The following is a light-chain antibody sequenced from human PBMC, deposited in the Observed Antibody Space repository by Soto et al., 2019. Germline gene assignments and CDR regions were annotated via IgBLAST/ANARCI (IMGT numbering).Light chain of an antibody. CDR1: GSSIGTNT. CDR3: AAWDGSLNNVP. CDR2: GNN. V-gene: IGLV1-44*01. Sequence: QSVLTQPPSASGTPGQRVTISCSGSGSSIGTNTVNWYRQLPGTAPKLLIYGNNQRPSGVPDRFSGSKSGTSASLAISGLQSEDEAEYYCAAWDGSLNNVPFGGGT. J-gene: IGLJ2*01.